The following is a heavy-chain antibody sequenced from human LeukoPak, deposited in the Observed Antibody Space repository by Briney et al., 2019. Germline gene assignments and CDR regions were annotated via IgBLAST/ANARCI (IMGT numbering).Heavy chain of an antibody. V-gene: IGHV1-18*01. J-gene: IGHJ4*02. CDR2: INVYNGDT. CDR1: GYTFSSYG. CDR3: ARTRGSVHIDY. Sequence: GASVKVSCKASGYTFSSYGISWVRQAPGQGLEWMGWINVYNGDTKYAQNVQGRVSMTTDTSTSTAYMDLRSLRSDDTAVYYCARTRGSVHIDYWGQGTLVTVSS. D-gene: IGHD1-26*01.